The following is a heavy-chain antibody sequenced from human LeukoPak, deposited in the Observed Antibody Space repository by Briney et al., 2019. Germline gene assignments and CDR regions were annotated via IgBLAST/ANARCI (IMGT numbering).Heavy chain of an antibody. V-gene: IGHV3-53*01. CDR2: VYTDGNI. CDR1: GFTVSDNY. Sequence: GGSLRLSCTASGFTVSDNYMNWVRQAPGKGLEWVSVVYTDGNIYYADSVKGRFTISKDTSKNTVDLLMNNVRAEDTALYYCAKGKFGDPLNYWGQGTLVTVSS. D-gene: IGHD3-10*01. J-gene: IGHJ4*02. CDR3: AKGKFGDPLNY.